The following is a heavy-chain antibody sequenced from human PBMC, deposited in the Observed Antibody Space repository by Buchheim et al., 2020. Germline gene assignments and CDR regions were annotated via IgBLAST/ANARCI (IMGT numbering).Heavy chain of an antibody. CDR2: ISSSSSTI. D-gene: IGHD3-10*01. V-gene: IGHV3-48*04. J-gene: IGHJ6*02. CDR1: GFTFSSYS. CDR3: ARDQPHYYGSGSYLSTYYYYYGMDV. Sequence: EVQLVESGGGLVQPGGSLRLSCAASGFTFSSYSMNWVRQAPGKGLEWVSYISSSSSTIYYADYVKGRFTISRDNAKNSLYLQMNSLRAEDTAVYYCARDQPHYYGSGSYLSTYYYYYGMDVWGQGTT.